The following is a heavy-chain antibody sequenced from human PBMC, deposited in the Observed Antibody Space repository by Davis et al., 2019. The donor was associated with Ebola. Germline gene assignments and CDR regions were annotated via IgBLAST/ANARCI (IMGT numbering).Heavy chain of an antibody. D-gene: IGHD7-27*01. V-gene: IGHV6-1*01. CDR1: GDSVSSGG. CDR3: ARFTWGSRGVDY. Sequence: HSQTLSLTCAISGDSVSSGGWNWIRQSPSRGLEWLGRTYYTSKWYFDYAVSVRSRITFNPDTSKNQFSLQLNSVTPEDTAVYYCARFTWGSRGVDYWGQGTLVTVSS. J-gene: IGHJ4*02. CDR2: TYYTSKWYF.